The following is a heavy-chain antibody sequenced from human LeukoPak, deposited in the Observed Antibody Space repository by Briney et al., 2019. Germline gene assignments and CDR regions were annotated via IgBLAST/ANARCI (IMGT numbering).Heavy chain of an antibody. D-gene: IGHD5-24*01. Sequence: SETLSLTCTVSGGSISSGGYYWSWIRQHPGKGLEWIGYIYYSGSTYYNPSLKSRVTISVDTSKNQFSLKLSSVTAAGTAVYYCARSRWLPISDWGQGTLVTVSS. J-gene: IGHJ4*02. CDR2: IYYSGST. CDR3: ARSRWLPISD. CDR1: GGSISSGGYY. V-gene: IGHV4-31*03.